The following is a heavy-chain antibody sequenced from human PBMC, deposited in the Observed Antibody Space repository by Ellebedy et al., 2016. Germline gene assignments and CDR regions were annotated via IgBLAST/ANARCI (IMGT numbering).Heavy chain of an antibody. CDR1: GGTFSSYA. V-gene: IGHV1-69*13. CDR2: IIPIFGTA. J-gene: IGHJ4*02. Sequence: SVKVSCXASGGTFSSYAISWVRQAPGQGLEWMGGIIPIFGTANYAQKFQGRVTITADESTSTAYMELSSLRSEDTAVYYCARVGCSGGSCPFDYWGQGTLVTVSS. CDR3: ARVGCSGGSCPFDY. D-gene: IGHD2-15*01.